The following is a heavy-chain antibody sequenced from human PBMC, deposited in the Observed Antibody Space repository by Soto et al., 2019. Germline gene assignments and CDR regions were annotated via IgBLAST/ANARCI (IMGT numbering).Heavy chain of an antibody. CDR2: ISGSGGST. Sequence: GGSLRLSCAASGFTFSSYAMSWVRQAPGKGLEWVSAISGSGGSTYYADSVKGRFTISRDNSKNTLYLQMNSLRAEDTAVYYCAKDPRDRLRWTPGVAHESRPEHLNWFDPWGQGTLVTVSS. V-gene: IGHV3-23*01. D-gene: IGHD4-17*01. J-gene: IGHJ5*02. CDR3: AKDPRDRLRWTPGVAHESRPEHLNWFDP. CDR1: GFTFSSYA.